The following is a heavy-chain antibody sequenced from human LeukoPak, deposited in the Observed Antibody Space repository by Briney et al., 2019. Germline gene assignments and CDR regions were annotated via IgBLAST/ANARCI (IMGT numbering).Heavy chain of an antibody. Sequence: HPRGSLRLSCAASGFIFSSYWMHWVRHVPGKGLAWVSRINTDGSSTSYADSVKGRFTISRDNAKNSLYLQMNSLRAEDTAVYYCARENLEEQWLVYDAFDIWGQGTMVTVSS. CDR3: ARENLEEQWLVYDAFDI. CDR1: GFIFSSYW. CDR2: INTDGSST. V-gene: IGHV3-74*01. J-gene: IGHJ3*02. D-gene: IGHD6-19*01.